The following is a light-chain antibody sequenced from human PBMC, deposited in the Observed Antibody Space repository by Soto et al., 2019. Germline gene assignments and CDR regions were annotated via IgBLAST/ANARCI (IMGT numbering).Light chain of an antibody. CDR3: QQKLRT. J-gene: IGKJ1*01. V-gene: IGKV1-27*01. CDR2: RVS. Sequence: IQMTQPPSPLSASVGDSVTSTCRASQSFTNQLARYQQRPGKAPKFLIYRVSSLEMGVPSLFSGGESGTDSTLTISSVQPDDVATYYCQQKLRTFGQGTKVDIK. CDR1: QSFTNQ.